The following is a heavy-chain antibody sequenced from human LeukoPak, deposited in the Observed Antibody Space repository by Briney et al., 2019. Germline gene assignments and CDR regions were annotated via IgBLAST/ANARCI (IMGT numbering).Heavy chain of an antibody. Sequence: ASVKVSCKASGYTFTSYYMHWVRQAPGQGLEWMGIINPSGGSTSYAQKLQGRVTMTRDTSTSTVYMELSSLRSEDTAVYYCARDGQVGATLLSWFDPWGQGTLVTVPS. CDR3: ARDGQVGATLLSWFDP. D-gene: IGHD1-26*01. CDR1: GYTFTSYY. J-gene: IGHJ5*02. V-gene: IGHV1-46*01. CDR2: INPSGGST.